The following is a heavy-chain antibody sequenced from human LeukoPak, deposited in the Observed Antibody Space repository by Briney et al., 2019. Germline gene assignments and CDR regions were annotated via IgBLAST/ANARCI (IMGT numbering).Heavy chain of an antibody. J-gene: IGHJ4*02. CDR3: AKRGVVIRVILVGFHKEAYYFDS. CDR1: GLTLSNYG. D-gene: IGHD3-22*01. V-gene: IGHV3-23*01. CDR2: ISGSGGST. Sequence: PGGSLRLSCAVSGLTLSNYGMSWVRQAPGKGLEWVAGISGSGGSTNYADSVKGRFSIFRDNPKNTLYLQMNSLRAEDTAVYFCAKRGVVIRVILVGFHKEAYYFDSWGQGALVTVSS.